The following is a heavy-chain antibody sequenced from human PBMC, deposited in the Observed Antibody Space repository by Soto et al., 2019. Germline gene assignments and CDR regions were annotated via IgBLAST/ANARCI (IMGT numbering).Heavy chain of an antibody. V-gene: IGHV3-23*01. CDR1: GFTFSSYA. J-gene: IGHJ5*02. D-gene: IGHD3-22*01. Sequence: GGSLRLSCAASGFTFSSYAMNWVRQAPGRGLEWVSAISGSGGSTYYADSVKGRFTISRDNPKNTLYLQMNSLRAEDTAVYYCAKEPLMYYDSSGPRWFDPWGQGTLVTVSS. CDR2: ISGSGGST. CDR3: AKEPLMYYDSSGPRWFDP.